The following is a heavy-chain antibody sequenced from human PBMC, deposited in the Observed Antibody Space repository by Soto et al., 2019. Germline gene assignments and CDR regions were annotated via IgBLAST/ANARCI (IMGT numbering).Heavy chain of an antibody. CDR1: GCSISSGGYY. D-gene: IGHD3-22*01. V-gene: IGHV4-31*03. J-gene: IGHJ4*02. CDR2: IYFSGST. Sequence: PSETLSLTCPVSGCSISSGGYYWSWIRQHPGKGLEWIGYIYFSGSTYYNPSLKSRVTMSVDTSKNQLSLKLSSVTAADTAVYYCAREAYDSSGYYFDYWGQGTLVTVSS. CDR3: AREAYDSSGYYFDY.